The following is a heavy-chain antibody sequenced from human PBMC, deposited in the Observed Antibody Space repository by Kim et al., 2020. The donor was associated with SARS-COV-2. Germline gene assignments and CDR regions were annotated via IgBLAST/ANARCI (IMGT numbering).Heavy chain of an antibody. D-gene: IGHD6-13*01. Sequence: SVKVSCKASGYTFTGYYMHWVRQAPGQGLEWMGRINPNSGGTNYAQKFQGRVTMTRDTSISTAYMELSRLRSDDTAVYYCARDRQPHRFSIAAAGTNKKEANWFDPWGQGTLVTVSS. CDR3: ARDRQPHRFSIAAAGTNKKEANWFDP. J-gene: IGHJ5*02. CDR2: INPNSGGT. CDR1: GYTFTGYY. V-gene: IGHV1-2*06.